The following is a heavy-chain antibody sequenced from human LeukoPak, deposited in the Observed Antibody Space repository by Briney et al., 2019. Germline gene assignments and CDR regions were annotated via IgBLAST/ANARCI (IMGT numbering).Heavy chain of an antibody. CDR2: MNPNSGNT. D-gene: IGHD2-15*01. V-gene: IGHV1-8*01. Sequence: ASVKVSCRASGFTFTSYDINWVRQATGQGLEWMGWMNPNSGNTGYAQKFQGRVTMTRNTSISTAYMELSSLRSEDTAVYYCARALWGCCSGGSCYSYPSYWGQGTLVTVSS. CDR1: GFTFTSYD. J-gene: IGHJ4*02. CDR3: ARALWGCCSGGSCYSYPSY.